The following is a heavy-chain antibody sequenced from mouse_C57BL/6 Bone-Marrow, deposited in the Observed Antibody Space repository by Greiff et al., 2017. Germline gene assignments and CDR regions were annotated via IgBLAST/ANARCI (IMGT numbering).Heavy chain of an antibody. CDR3: ASNGYYGYYAMDY. D-gene: IGHD2-3*01. Sequence: QVQLKESGPGLVAPSPSLSITCTVSGFSLTSYGVDWVRQSPGKGLEWLGVIWGVGSTNYNSALNSRLSISKDNSKSQVFLKMNRLQTDDTAMYYCASNGYYGYYAMDYWGQGTAVTVSS. CDR2: IWGVGST. J-gene: IGHJ4*01. CDR1: GFSLTSYG. V-gene: IGHV2-6*01.